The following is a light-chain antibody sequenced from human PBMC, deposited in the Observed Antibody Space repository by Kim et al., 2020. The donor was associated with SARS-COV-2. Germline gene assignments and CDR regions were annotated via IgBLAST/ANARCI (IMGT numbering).Light chain of an antibody. CDR3: SSYTSSSTL. Sequence: PGQSITISCTGTSSDVGGYNYVSWYQQHPGKAPKLMIYDVSNRPSGVSNRFSGSKSGNTASLTISGLQAEDEADYYCSSYTSSSTLFGGGTQLTDL. V-gene: IGLV2-14*03. J-gene: IGLJ2*01. CDR2: DVS. CDR1: SSDVGGYNY.